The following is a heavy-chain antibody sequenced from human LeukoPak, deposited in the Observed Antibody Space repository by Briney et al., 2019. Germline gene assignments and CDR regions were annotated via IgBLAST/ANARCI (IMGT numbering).Heavy chain of an antibody. CDR1: GFTCSTYV. CDR2: ILHNGDST. D-gene: IGHD3-16*02. J-gene: IGHJ3*02. Sequence: GGSLRLSCAASGFTCSTYVMSWVRQAPGKGLEWLSLILHNGDSTYYADSVKGRFTISRDNSKNTLYLQMNSLRAEDTAVYYCARLSSFAFDNWGQGTMVTVSS. V-gene: IGHV3-23*01. CDR3: ARLSSFAFDN.